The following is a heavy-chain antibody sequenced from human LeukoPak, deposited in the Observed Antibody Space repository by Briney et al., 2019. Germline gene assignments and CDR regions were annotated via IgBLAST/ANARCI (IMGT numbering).Heavy chain of an antibody. Sequence: ASAKVSCKVSGYTLTELSMHWVRQAPGKGLEWMGGFDPEDGETIYAQKFQGRVTMTEDTSTDTAYMELSSLRSEDTAVYYCATLAVAGTNPDYWGQGTLVTVSS. CDR1: GYTLTELS. J-gene: IGHJ4*02. CDR2: FDPEDGET. CDR3: ATLAVAGTNPDY. D-gene: IGHD6-19*01. V-gene: IGHV1-24*01.